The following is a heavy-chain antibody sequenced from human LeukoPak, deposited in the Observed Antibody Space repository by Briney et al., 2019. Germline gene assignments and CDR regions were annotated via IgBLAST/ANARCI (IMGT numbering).Heavy chain of an antibody. V-gene: IGHV1-2*02. D-gene: IGHD4-17*01. CDR1: GYTFTGYY. Sequence: ASVKVSCKASGYTFTGYYMHWVRQPPGQGLEWMGWINPNSGGTNYAQKFQGRVTMTRDTSISTAYMELSRLRSDDTAVYYCARGNPVRMTTVTTLDYWGQGTLVTVSS. CDR3: ARGNPVRMTTVTTLDY. CDR2: INPNSGGT. J-gene: IGHJ4*02.